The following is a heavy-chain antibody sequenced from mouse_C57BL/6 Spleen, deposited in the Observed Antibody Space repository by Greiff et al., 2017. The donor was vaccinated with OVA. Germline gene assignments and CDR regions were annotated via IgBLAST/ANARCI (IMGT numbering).Heavy chain of an antibody. CDR2: IYPGSGST. CDR1: GYTFTSYW. CDR3: ARWSYDGYDD. D-gene: IGHD2-3*01. Sequence: QVHVKQPGAELVKPGASVKMSCKASGYTFTSYWITWVKQRPGQGLEWIGDIYPGSGSTNYNEKFKSKATLTVDTSSSTAYMQLSSLTSEDSAVYYCARWSYDGYDDWGQGTTLTVSS. V-gene: IGHV1-55*01. J-gene: IGHJ2*01.